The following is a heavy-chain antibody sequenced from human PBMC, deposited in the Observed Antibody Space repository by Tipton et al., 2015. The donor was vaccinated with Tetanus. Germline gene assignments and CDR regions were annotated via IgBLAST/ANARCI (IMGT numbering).Heavy chain of an antibody. Sequence: TLSLTCTVSGASVRAGDYSWNWIRQPPGKGLEWLAYVSYSGRTNSNYFLKSRITVSQDASKNQVSLRLTSVTAADTAVYSCAGGLVRWYEPWGRGTLVSVSS. J-gene: IGHJ5*02. CDR2: VSYSGRT. CDR1: GASVRAGDYS. V-gene: IGHV4-61*08. D-gene: IGHD3-10*01. CDR3: AGGLVRWYEP.